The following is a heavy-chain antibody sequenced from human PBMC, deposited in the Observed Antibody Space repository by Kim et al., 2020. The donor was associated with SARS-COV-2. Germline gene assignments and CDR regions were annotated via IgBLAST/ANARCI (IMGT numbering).Heavy chain of an antibody. CDR2: ISYDGSNK. D-gene: IGHD1-26*01. CDR1: GFTFSSYG. J-gene: IGHJ4*02. V-gene: IGHV3-30*18. CDR3: AKGGHEWEPLPPHFDY. Sequence: GGSLRLSCAASGFTFSSYGMHWVRQAPGKALEWVAVISYDGSNKYYADSVKGRFTISRDNSKNTLYLQMNSLRAEDTAVYYCAKGGHEWEPLPPHFDYWGQGTLVTVSS.